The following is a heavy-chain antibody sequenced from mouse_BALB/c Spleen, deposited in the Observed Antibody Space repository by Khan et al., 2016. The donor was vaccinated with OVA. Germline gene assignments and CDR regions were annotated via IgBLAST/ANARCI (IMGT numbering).Heavy chain of an antibody. CDR2: ISYSGVT. D-gene: IGHD1-1*01. Sequence: EVQLQESGPGLVKPSQSLSLTCTVTGYSITSGYAWNWIRQFPGNKLEWMGYISYSGVTSYTPSLKSRISITLDTSKNQFFLQLNSVTTEETTTYYGAKGNYYGYYIDYWGQGTTLTVSS. CDR1: GYSITSGYA. J-gene: IGHJ2*01. V-gene: IGHV3-2*02. CDR3: AKGNYYGYYIDY.